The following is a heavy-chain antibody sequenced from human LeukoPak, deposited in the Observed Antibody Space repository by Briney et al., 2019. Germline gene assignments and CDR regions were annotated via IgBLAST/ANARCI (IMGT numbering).Heavy chain of an antibody. V-gene: IGHV3-7*03. J-gene: IGHJ4*02. CDR3: AKSGLNRFDY. CDR2: MKQDGIET. D-gene: IGHD2-15*01. Sequence: GGSLTLSCAASGFTFSNYWMSWVRQAPGKGLEWVGNMKQDGIETYYVDSVKGRLTTSRDNAKNSLYMQMNSLRAEDTAVYYCAKSGLNRFDYWSQGTLVTVSS. CDR1: GFTFSNYW.